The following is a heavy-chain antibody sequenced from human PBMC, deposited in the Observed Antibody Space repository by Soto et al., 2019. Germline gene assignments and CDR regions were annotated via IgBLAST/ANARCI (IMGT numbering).Heavy chain of an antibody. CDR3: ARGAYGMGGYYYGMDV. V-gene: IGHV5-51*01. J-gene: IGHJ6*02. D-gene: IGHD4-17*01. CDR1: GYSFTSYW. CDR2: IYPGDSDT. Sequence: GESLKISCKGSGYSFTSYWIGWVRQMPGKGLEWMGIIYPGDSDTRYSPSFQGQVTISADESTSTAYMELSSLRSEDTAVYYCARGAYGMGGYYYGMDVWGQGTTVTVSS.